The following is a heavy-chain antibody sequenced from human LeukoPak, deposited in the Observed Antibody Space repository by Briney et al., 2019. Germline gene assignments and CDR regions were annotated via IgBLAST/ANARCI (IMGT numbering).Heavy chain of an antibody. J-gene: IGHJ4*02. CDR1: GVSMSSYF. D-gene: IGHD5-24*01. CDR3: ARGGYNIWEYYFDY. V-gene: IGHV4-59*01. Sequence: PSETLSLTCTVSGVSMSSYFWSWIRQPPGKGLEWIGYIYHSGSSHYNPSLKSRVTISVDTSKTQFSLKLSSVTAADTAVYYCARGGYNIWEYYFDYWGQGTLVTVSS. CDR2: IYHSGSS.